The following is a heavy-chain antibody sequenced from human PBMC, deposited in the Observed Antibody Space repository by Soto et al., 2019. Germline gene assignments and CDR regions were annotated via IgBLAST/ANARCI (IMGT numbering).Heavy chain of an antibody. CDR3: ATDLSITSFGVVTLDAFDI. CDR2: FDPEDGET. V-gene: IGHV1-24*01. D-gene: IGHD3-3*01. J-gene: IGHJ3*02. CDR1: GYTLTELS. Sequence: ASVKVSCKVSGYTLTELSMHWVRQAPGKGLEWMGGFDPEDGETIYAQKFQGRVTMTEDTSTDTAYMELSSLRSEDTAVYYCATDLSITSFGVVTLDAFDIWGQGTMVTVSS.